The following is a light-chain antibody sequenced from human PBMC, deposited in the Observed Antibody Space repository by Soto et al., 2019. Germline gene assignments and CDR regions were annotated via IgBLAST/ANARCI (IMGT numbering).Light chain of an antibody. CDR3: QKYNSAPWT. V-gene: IGKV1-5*03. J-gene: IGKJ1*01. CDR1: QIISSW. CDR2: KAS. Sequence: DIQMTQSPSTLSASVGDRVTITCRASQIISSWLAWYQQKPGKAPKLLIYKASSLESGVPSRFSGSGSGTEFTLTISSLQPDDFATYYCQKYNSAPWTFGQGTKVDIK.